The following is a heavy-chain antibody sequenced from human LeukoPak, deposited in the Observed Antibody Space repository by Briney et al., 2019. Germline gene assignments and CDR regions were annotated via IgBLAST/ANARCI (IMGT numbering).Heavy chain of an antibody. CDR3: ARTYYYDSSGRAKVRFDP. D-gene: IGHD3-22*01. J-gene: IGHJ5*02. Sequence: PSETLSLTCAVSGYSISSGYYWGWIRQPPGKGLEWIGSIYHSGSTYYNQSLKSRVTISVDTSKNQFSLKLSSVTAADTAVYYCARTYYYDSSGRAKVRFDPWGQGTLVTVSS. CDR2: IYHSGST. CDR1: GYSISSGYY. V-gene: IGHV4-38-2*01.